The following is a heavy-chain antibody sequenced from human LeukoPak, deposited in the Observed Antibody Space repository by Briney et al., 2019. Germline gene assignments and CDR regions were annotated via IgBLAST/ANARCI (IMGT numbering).Heavy chain of an antibody. D-gene: IGHD3-22*01. CDR3: AGHDSSGTYFQR. Sequence: PSETLSLTCVVSGASINNYYWSWIRQPPGKGLEWMGYIYYSGSTSYNPSLKSRVTISVDTSKNQLSLKLSSVTAADTAVYFCAGHDSSGTYFQRWGQGTLVTVSS. J-gene: IGHJ1*01. CDR2: IYYSGST. CDR1: GASINNYY. V-gene: IGHV4-59*08.